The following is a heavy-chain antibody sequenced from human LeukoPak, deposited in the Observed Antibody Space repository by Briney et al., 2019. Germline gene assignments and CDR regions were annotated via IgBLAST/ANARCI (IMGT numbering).Heavy chain of an antibody. Sequence: SETVSLTCAVYGGSFSGYYWSWIRQPPGKGLEWIGEINHSGSTNYNPSLKSRVTISVDTSKSQFSLKLSSVTAADTAVYYCARGASWGLGYWGQGTLVTVSS. V-gene: IGHV4-34*01. CDR2: INHSGST. CDR1: GGSFSGYY. D-gene: IGHD6-13*01. CDR3: ARGASWGLGY. J-gene: IGHJ4*02.